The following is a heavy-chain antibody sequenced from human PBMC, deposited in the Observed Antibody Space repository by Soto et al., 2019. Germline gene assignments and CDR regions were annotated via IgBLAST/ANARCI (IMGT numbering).Heavy chain of an antibody. D-gene: IGHD5-12*01. CDR3: VRGTKRLVARNYSYSPGMAV. J-gene: IGHJ6*02. CDR1: VGSFSGDY. V-gene: IGHV4-34*01. Sequence: SETLSLTCAVYVGSFSGDYWSWIRQPPGKGLEWIGESNHSGSTNYNPSLKSRVTISVETSKNQFSLKLSSVTAADTAVYYCVRGTKRLVARNYSYSPGMAVWGQGTAVX. CDR2: SNHSGST.